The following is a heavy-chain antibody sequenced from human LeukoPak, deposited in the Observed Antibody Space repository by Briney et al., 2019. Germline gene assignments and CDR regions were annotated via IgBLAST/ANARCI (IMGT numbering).Heavy chain of an antibody. CDR3: ARATYYYGSGSYVN. CDR2: IYHSGST. J-gene: IGHJ1*01. CDR1: SDSISSSY. Sequence: SETLSLTCTVSSDSISSSYWSWIRQPPGKGLEWIGEIYHSGSTNYNPSLKSRVTISVDKSKNQFSLKLSSVTAADTAVYYCARATYYYGSGSYVNWGQGTLVTVSS. D-gene: IGHD3-10*01. V-gene: IGHV4-59*12.